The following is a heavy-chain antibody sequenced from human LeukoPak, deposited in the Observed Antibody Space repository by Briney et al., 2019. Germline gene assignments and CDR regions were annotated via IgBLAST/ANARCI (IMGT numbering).Heavy chain of an antibody. CDR3: ARAVAGTNGHDAFDI. Sequence: GRSLRLSCAASGFTFSSYSINWIRQAPGKGLEWVSWISSSSSSILCADSVKGRFTVSRDNAKNSLYLQMNSLRAEDTAVYYCARAVAGTNGHDAFDIWGQGTMVIVSS. V-gene: IGHV3-21*01. D-gene: IGHD6-19*01. CDR1: GFTFSSYS. J-gene: IGHJ3*02. CDR2: ISSSSSSI.